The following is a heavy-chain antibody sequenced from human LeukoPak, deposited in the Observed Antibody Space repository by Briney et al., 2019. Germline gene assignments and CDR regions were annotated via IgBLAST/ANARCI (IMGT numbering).Heavy chain of an antibody. J-gene: IGHJ4*02. CDR2: IYYSGST. Sequence: SETLSLTCTVSGGSISSYYWSWIRQPPGKGLEWIGYIYYSGSTNYNPSLKSRVTISVDTSKNQFSLKLSSVTAADTAVYYCARRARRFRGSYYFDYWGQGTLVTVSS. V-gene: IGHV4-59*01. CDR1: GGSISSYY. CDR3: ARRARRFRGSYYFDY. D-gene: IGHD2/OR15-2a*01.